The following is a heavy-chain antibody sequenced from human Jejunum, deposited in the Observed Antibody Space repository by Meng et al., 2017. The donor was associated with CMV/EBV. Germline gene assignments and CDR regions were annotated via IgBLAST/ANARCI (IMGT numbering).Heavy chain of an antibody. Sequence: WVRQAPGEGLEWVGFIRSKASGGTTEYVASVKGRFTISRDDSKSIAYLQMNSLKTEDTAVYYCARIVGYCSGGACYSGREFYFDYWGQGALVTVSS. CDR2: IRSKASGGTT. D-gene: IGHD2-15*01. J-gene: IGHJ4*02. CDR3: ARIVGYCSGGACYSGREFYFDY. V-gene: IGHV3-49*02.